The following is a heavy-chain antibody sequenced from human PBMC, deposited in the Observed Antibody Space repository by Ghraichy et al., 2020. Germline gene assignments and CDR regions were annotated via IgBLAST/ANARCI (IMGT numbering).Heavy chain of an antibody. D-gene: IGHD3-22*01. Sequence: WVGFVRSKTYGWTTEYAASVKGRFTISRDDSKSNAYLQMNSLKTEDTAVYYCTSLDYYDMNVYVRYWGQGTLVTGYS. CDR2: VRSKTYGWTT. V-gene: IGHV3-49*02. J-gene: IGHJ4*01. CDR3: TSLDYYDMNVYVRY.